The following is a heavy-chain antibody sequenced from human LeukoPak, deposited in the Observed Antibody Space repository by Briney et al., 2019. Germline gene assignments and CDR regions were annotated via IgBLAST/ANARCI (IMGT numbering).Heavy chain of an antibody. D-gene: IGHD3-22*01. CDR1: GFTFSSYG. V-gene: IGHV3-33*01. Sequence: PGGSLRLSCAASGFTFSSYGMHWVRQAPGKGLEWVAVIWYDGSNKYYADSVKGRFTISRDNSKNTLYLQMNSLRAEDTAVYYCARELYYDSSGLDAFDMWGQGTMVTVSS. CDR3: ARELYYDSSGLDAFDM. J-gene: IGHJ3*02. CDR2: IWYDGSNK.